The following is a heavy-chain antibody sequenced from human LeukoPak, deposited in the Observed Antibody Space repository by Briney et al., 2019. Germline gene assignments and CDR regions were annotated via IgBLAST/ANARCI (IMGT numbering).Heavy chain of an antibody. Sequence: GGSLRLSCAASGFTFNSYSMNWVRQAPGKGLEWVANIKQDGSEKYYVDSVKGRFTISRDNAKNSLYLQMNSLRAEDTAVYYCARAPSIAAAGTSDYWGQGTLVTVSS. CDR2: IKQDGSEK. V-gene: IGHV3-7*03. CDR3: ARAPSIAAAGTSDY. D-gene: IGHD6-13*01. CDR1: GFTFNSYS. J-gene: IGHJ4*02.